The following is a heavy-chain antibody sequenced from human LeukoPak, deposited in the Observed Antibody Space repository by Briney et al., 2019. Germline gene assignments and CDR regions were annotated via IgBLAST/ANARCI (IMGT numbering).Heavy chain of an antibody. CDR1: GFTFSNYE. D-gene: IGHD5-18*01. CDR2: ISGSGSTI. V-gene: IGHV3-48*03. CDR3: ARVRSGYSHENYFDY. Sequence: PGGSQRLSCAASGFTFSNYEMSWVRQAPGKGLEWVSYISGSGSTIYYADSVKGRFTISRDNAKDSLYLQMNSLRAEDTAVYYCARVRSGYSHENYFDYWGQGTLVTVSS. J-gene: IGHJ4*02.